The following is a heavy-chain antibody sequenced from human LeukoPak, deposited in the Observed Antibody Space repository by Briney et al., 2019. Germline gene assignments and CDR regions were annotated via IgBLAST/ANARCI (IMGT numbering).Heavy chain of an antibody. Sequence: GGSLRLSCAASGFTFSTYSMNWVRQFPGKGLEWVSSISSSSSYIYYADSVKGRFTISRDNAKNSLYLQMNSLRAEDTAVYYCARGPKYISATGPYYFDYWGQGTPVTVSS. CDR2: ISSSSSYI. V-gene: IGHV3-21*01. CDR3: ARGPKYISATGPYYFDY. CDR1: GFTFSTYS. J-gene: IGHJ4*02. D-gene: IGHD6-13*01.